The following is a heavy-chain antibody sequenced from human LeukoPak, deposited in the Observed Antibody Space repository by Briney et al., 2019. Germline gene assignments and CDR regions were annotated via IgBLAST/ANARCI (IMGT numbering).Heavy chain of an antibody. CDR3: ARPQVVRGVFAYFDY. D-gene: IGHD3-10*01. Sequence: AASVKVSCKASGGTFSSYAISWVRQPPGQGLEWMGGIIPILGIANYARKFQGRVTITADKSTSTAYMELSSLRSEDTAVYYCARPQVVRGVFAYFDYWGQGTLVTVSS. CDR2: IIPILGIA. J-gene: IGHJ4*02. CDR1: GGTFSSYA. V-gene: IGHV1-69*10.